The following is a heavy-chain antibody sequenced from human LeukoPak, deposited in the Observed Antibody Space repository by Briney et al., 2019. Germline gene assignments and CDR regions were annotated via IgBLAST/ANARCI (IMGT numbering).Heavy chain of an antibody. CDR2: ISAYNDTT. CDR3: ARDQSFGSGSYQDY. D-gene: IGHD3-10*01. V-gene: IGHV1-18*04. CDR1: GYTFTGYY. Sequence: ASVKVSCKASGYTFTGYYIHWVRQAPGQGLGWMGYISAYNDTTNYAQKFQGRVSLTTDTPTRTADMELRGLTSDDTAVYYCARDQSFGSGSYQDYWGQGTLVTVSS. J-gene: IGHJ4*02.